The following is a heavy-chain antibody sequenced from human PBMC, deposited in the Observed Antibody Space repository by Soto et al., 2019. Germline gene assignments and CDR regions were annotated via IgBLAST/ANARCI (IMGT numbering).Heavy chain of an antibody. CDR2: INAGNGAT. Sequence: GASVKVSCKASGYTFTTYAMHWVRPAPGQRLEWMGWINAGNGATKYSQNFQDRVTIARDTSANTAFMELSSLRSEDSAVYYCARGSAAAGPYYFDYWAQGTLVTVSS. V-gene: IGHV1-3*01. CDR3: ARGSAAAGPYYFDY. D-gene: IGHD6-13*01. J-gene: IGHJ4*02. CDR1: GYTFTTYA.